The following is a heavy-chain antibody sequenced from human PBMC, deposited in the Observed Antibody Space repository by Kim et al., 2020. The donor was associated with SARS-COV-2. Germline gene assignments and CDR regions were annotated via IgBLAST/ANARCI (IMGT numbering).Heavy chain of an antibody. D-gene: IGHD2-21*02. J-gene: IGHJ3*02. CDR2: IIPIFGTA. CDR1: GGTFSSYA. CDR3: ARDAELAYCGGDCSPDAFDI. V-gene: IGHV1-69*13. Sequence: SVKVSCKASGGTFSSYAISWVRQAPGQGLEWMGGIIPIFGTANYAQKFQGRVTITADESTSTAYMELGSLRSEDTAVYYCARDAELAYCGGDCSPDAFDIWGQGTMVTVSS.